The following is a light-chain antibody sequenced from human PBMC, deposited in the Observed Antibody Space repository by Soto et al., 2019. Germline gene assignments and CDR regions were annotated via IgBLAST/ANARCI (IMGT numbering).Light chain of an antibody. V-gene: IGLV1-40*01. Sequence: QSVLTQPPSVSGAPGQRVTISCTGTISNIGAGYDVHWYQQFPETAPKLLIYGNNNRPSGVPDRFSGSKSGTSASLAITGLQAEDEAEYYCQSYGTSGMVFGGGTKPTVL. J-gene: IGLJ2*01. CDR2: GNN. CDR3: QSYGTSGMV. CDR1: ISNIGAGYD.